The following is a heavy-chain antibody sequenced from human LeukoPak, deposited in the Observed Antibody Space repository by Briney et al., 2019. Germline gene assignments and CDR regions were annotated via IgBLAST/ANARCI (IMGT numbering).Heavy chain of an antibody. D-gene: IGHD3-10*01. CDR2: IYHSGST. V-gene: IGHV4-30-2*01. Sequence: SETLSLTCAVSGGSISSGGYSWSWIRQPPGKGLEWIGYIYHSGSTNYNPSLKSRVTISVDKSKNQFSLKLSSVTAADTAVYYCARDNVLLWFGELLRAFDIWGQGTMVTVSS. J-gene: IGHJ3*02. CDR1: GGSISSGGYS. CDR3: ARDNVLLWFGELLRAFDI.